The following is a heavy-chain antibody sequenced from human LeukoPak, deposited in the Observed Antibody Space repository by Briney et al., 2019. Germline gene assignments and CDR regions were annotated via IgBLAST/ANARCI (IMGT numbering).Heavy chain of an antibody. CDR1: GGSISSYY. Sequence: SETLSLTCTVSGGSISSYYWSWIRQPPGKGLEWIGYIYYSGSTNYNPSLKSRVTIPVDTSKNQFSLKLSSVTAADTAVYYCARERDGDDAFDIWGQGTMVTVSS. J-gene: IGHJ3*02. V-gene: IGHV4-59*01. CDR3: ARERDGDDAFDI. CDR2: IYYSGST. D-gene: IGHD3-10*01.